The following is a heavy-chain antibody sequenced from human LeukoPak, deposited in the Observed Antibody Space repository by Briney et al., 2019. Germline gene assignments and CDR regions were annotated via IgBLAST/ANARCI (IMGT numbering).Heavy chain of an antibody. CDR3: AREDPQTRVPEGMDV. D-gene: IGHD4/OR15-4a*01. V-gene: IGHV4-59*01. Sequence: SETLSLTCTVSGGSISYYYWSWIRQSPGKGLEWIGYVYYSGATNYNPSLKSRVTISVDTSKNQFSLQLRSVTAADTAVYYCAREDPQTRVPEGMDVWGQGTTVTVSS. J-gene: IGHJ6*02. CDR1: GGSISYYY. CDR2: VYYSGAT.